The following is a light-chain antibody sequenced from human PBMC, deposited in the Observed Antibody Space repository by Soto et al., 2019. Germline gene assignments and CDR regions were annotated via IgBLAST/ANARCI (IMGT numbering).Light chain of an antibody. CDR2: EVS. CDR3: NSQTTSGIRV. CDR1: STDVGDSNH. J-gene: IGLJ1*01. Sequence: QSVLTQPASVSGSPGQSTTISCTGTSTDVGDSNHVSWYQHHPGKAPKLIIYEVSYRPSGVSNRFSGSKSAYTASLTISGLQAEDEADYYCNSQTTSGIRVFGTGTQLTVL. V-gene: IGLV2-14*01.